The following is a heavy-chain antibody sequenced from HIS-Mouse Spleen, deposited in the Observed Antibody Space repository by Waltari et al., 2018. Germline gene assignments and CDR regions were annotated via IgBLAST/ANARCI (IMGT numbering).Heavy chain of an antibody. Sequence: EVQLVESGGGLVQPGGSPRLSWAASGCTCSSYWMSWVRQAPGKGLEWVANIKQDGSEKYYVDSVKGRFTISRDNAKNSLYLQMNSLRAEDTAVYYCARALHQLDYWGQGTLVTVSS. CDR1: GCTCSSYW. D-gene: IGHD2-2*01. CDR2: IKQDGSEK. CDR3: ARALHQLDY. J-gene: IGHJ4*02. V-gene: IGHV3-7*01.